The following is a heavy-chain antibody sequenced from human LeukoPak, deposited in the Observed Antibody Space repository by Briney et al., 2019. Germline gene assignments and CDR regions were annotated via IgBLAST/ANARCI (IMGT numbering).Heavy chain of an antibody. CDR2: INAGNGNT. J-gene: IGHJ4*02. Sequence: GWINAGNGNTKYSQKFQGRVTITRDTSASTAYMELSSLRSEDTAVYYCARTTAMVTIFDYWGQGTLVTVSS. CDR3: ARTTAMVTIFDY. D-gene: IGHD5-18*01. V-gene: IGHV1-3*01.